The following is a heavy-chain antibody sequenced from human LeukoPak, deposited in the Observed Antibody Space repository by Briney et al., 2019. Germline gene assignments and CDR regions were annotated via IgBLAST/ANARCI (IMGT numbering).Heavy chain of an antibody. V-gene: IGHV4-34*01. Sequence: SETLSLTCAVYGGSFSGYYWSWIRQPPGKGLEWIGEINHSGSTNYNPSLKSRVTISVDTSKNRFSLKLSSVTAADTAVYYCARRIALYYGDYGWYFDLWGRGTLVTVSS. J-gene: IGHJ2*01. CDR2: INHSGST. CDR3: ARRIALYYGDYGWYFDL. CDR1: GGSFSGYY. D-gene: IGHD4-17*01.